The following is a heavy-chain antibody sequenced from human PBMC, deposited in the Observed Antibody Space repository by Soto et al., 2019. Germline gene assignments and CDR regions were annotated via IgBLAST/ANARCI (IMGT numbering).Heavy chain of an antibody. CDR3: ARRRGSSWSAGRFDP. J-gene: IGHJ5*02. D-gene: IGHD6-13*01. Sequence: QLQLQESGPGLVKPSETLSLTCTVSGGSISSSSYYWGWIRQPPGKGLEWIGSIYYSGSTYYNPSLKSRVTISVDTSKNQFSLTLSSVTAADTAVYYCARRRGSSWSAGRFDPWGQGTLVTVSS. CDR1: GGSISSSSYY. CDR2: IYYSGST. V-gene: IGHV4-39*01.